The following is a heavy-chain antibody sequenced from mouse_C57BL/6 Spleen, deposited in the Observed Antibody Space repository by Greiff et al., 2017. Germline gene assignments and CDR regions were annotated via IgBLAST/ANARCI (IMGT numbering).Heavy chain of an antibody. CDR1: GYTFTDYN. J-gene: IGHJ4*01. Sequence: EVKLMESGPELVKPGASVKIPCKASGYTFTDYNMDWVKQSHGKSLESIGDINPNNGGTIYNQKFKGKATLTVDKSSSTAYMELRSLTSEDTAVYYGARDGTYYAMDYWGQGTSVTVSS. V-gene: IGHV1-18*01. CDR3: ARDGTYYAMDY. CDR2: INPNNGGT. D-gene: IGHD1-1*01.